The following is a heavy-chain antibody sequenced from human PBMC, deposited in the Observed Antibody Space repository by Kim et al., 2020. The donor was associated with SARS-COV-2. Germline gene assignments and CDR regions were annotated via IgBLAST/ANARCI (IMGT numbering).Heavy chain of an antibody. D-gene: IGHD1-26*01. CDR3: ATEDRIVENRGGFDY. J-gene: IGHJ4*02. Sequence: QKFQGRGTMTEDTSTDTAYMELSSLRSEDTAVYYCATEDRIVENRGGFDYWGQGTLVTVSS. V-gene: IGHV1-24*01.